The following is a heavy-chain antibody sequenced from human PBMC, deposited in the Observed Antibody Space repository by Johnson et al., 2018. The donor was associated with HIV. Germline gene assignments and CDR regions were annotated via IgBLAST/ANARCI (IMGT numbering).Heavy chain of an antibody. CDR3: ARDRGGSWAFDI. V-gene: IGHV3-30*02. J-gene: IGHJ3*02. Sequence: QVQLVESGGGVVQPGGSLRLSCVASGFTFSSYGMHWVRQAPGKGLEWVAFIRYDGSNKYYADSVKGRFTISRDNAKNSLYLQMNSLRAEDTAVYYCARDRGGSWAFDIWGQGTMVTVSS. CDR1: GFTFSSYG. D-gene: IGHD1-26*01. CDR2: IRYDGSNK.